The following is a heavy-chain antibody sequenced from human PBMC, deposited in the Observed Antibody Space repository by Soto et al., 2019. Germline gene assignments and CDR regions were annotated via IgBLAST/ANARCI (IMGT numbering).Heavy chain of an antibody. J-gene: IGHJ5*02. CDR1: GGSISSSSYY. Sequence: SETLSLTCTVSGGSISSSSYYWGWIRQPPGKGLEWIGSIYYSGSTYYNPSLKSRVTISVDTSKNQFSLKLSSVTAADTAVYYCVRRLMSYYDSSGYHDPWGQGTLVTVSS. D-gene: IGHD3-22*01. V-gene: IGHV4-39*01. CDR3: VRRLMSYYDSSGYHDP. CDR2: IYYSGST.